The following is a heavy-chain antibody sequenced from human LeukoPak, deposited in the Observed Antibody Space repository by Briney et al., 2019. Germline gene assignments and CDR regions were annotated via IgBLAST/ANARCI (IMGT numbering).Heavy chain of an antibody. CDR2: MNPNSGNT. Sequence: ASVKVSCKASGYAFTSYGINWVRQATGQGLEWMGWMNPNSGNTGYAQKFQGRVTITRNTSISTAYMELSSLRSEDTAVYYCARTLPGSWGYYYMDVWGKGTTVTVSS. J-gene: IGHJ6*03. CDR3: ARTLPGSWGYYYMDV. D-gene: IGHD3-16*01. CDR1: GYAFTSYG. V-gene: IGHV1-8*03.